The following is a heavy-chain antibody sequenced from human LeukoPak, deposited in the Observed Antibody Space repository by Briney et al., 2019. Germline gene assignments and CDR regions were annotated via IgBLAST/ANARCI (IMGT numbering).Heavy chain of an antibody. J-gene: IGHJ2*01. V-gene: IGHV1-8*03. Sequence: ASVKVSCKASGYTFTSYDINWVRQATGQGLEWMGWMNPNSGNTGYAQKFQGRVTITRNTSISTAYMELSSLRSDDTAVYYCARTFPVLRYFDWLNQERYFDLWGRGTLVTVSS. D-gene: IGHD3-9*01. CDR3: ARTFPVLRYFDWLNQERYFDL. CDR1: GYTFTSYD. CDR2: MNPNSGNT.